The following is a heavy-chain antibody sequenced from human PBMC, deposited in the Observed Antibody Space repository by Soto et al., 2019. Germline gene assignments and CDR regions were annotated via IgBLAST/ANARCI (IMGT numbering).Heavy chain of an antibody. Sequence: QVQLVQSGAEVKKPGSSVKVSCKASGGTFSSYAISWVRQAPGQGLEWMGGIIPIFGTANYAQKFQGRVTITADESTSTAYMELSILRSEDTAVYYCARRSYDSSGLASGYFDSWGQGTLVTVSS. CDR1: GGTFSSYA. J-gene: IGHJ4*02. V-gene: IGHV1-69*01. CDR3: ARRSYDSSGLASGYFDS. D-gene: IGHD3-22*01. CDR2: IIPIFGTA.